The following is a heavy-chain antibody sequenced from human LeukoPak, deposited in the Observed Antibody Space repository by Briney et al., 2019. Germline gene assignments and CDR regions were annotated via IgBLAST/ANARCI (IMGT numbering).Heavy chain of an antibody. CDR3: ASNLNRDSGG. CDR1: GFSFSVTW. J-gene: IGHJ4*02. D-gene: IGHD2-15*01. CDR2: MNPAVRER. V-gene: IGHV3-7*01. Sequence: GSLRLSCAASGFSFSVTWMTCVRQATGRGRECVANMNPAVRERYYLDSVKGRFTVSRDNAKTSLYLQMNSLRVEDTATYYCASNLNRDSGGWGQGTLVT.